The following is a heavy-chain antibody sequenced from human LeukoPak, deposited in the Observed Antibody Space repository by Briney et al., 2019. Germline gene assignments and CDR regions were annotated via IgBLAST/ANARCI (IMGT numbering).Heavy chain of an antibody. J-gene: IGHJ5*02. Sequence: PSETLSLTCAVYGGSFSGYYWSWIRQPPGKGLEWIGEINHSGSTNYNPSLKSRVTISVDTSKNQFSLKLSSVTAADTAVYYCARDLYRYYYGSGSILDPWGQGTLVTVSS. CDR1: GGSFSGYY. D-gene: IGHD3-10*01. CDR2: INHSGST. CDR3: ARDLYRYYYGSGSILDP. V-gene: IGHV4-34*01.